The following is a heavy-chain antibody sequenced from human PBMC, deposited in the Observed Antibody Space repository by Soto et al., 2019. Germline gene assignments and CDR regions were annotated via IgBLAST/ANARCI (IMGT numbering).Heavy chain of an antibody. CDR2: ISAYNGNT. CDR3: ARDSNLGFGYYDSSGYHAPTDY. J-gene: IGHJ4*02. D-gene: IGHD3-22*01. CDR1: GYTFTSYG. V-gene: IGHV1-18*01. Sequence: GASVKVSCKASGYTFTSYGISWVRQAPGQGLEWMGWISAYNGNTNYAQKLQGRVTMTTDTSTSTAYMELRSLRSDDTAVYYCARDSNLGFGYYDSSGYHAPTDYWGQGTLVTVSS.